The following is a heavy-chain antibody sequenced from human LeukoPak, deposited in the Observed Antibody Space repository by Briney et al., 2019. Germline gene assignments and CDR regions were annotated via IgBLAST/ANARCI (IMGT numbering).Heavy chain of an antibody. Sequence: GGSLRLSCAASGFTFSNYWMSWVRQAPGKGLEWVANIREDGSEKYYVDSVKGQFTISRDNAKNSLYLQMNSLRAEDTAVYYCARGVDTAMADDYWGQGTLVTVSS. CDR2: IREDGSEK. CDR1: GFTFSNYW. CDR3: ARGVDTAMADDY. J-gene: IGHJ4*02. V-gene: IGHV3-7*01. D-gene: IGHD5-18*01.